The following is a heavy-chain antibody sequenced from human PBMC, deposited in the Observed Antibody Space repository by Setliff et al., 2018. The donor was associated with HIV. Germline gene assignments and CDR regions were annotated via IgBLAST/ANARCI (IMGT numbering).Heavy chain of an antibody. CDR3: ARQAVDCSGGTCYSTSAFDY. Sequence: GESLKISCRGSGYNFASHWIAWVRQMPGKGLEWMGIVYPDDSDSRYSPSFQGLVTISADKSVSTAYLQWSSLKASDTAMYYCARQAVDCSGGTCYSTSAFDYWGQGTLVTVSS. J-gene: IGHJ4*02. CDR1: GYNFASHW. D-gene: IGHD2-15*01. V-gene: IGHV5-51*01. CDR2: VYPDDSDS.